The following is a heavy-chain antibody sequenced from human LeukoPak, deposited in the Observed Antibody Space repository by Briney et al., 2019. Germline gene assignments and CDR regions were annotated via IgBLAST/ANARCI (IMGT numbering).Heavy chain of an antibody. CDR1: GGSISSGGYY. CDR3: ARYWDTAMVPDY. V-gene: IGHV4-31*03. J-gene: IGHJ4*02. D-gene: IGHD5-18*01. Sequence: SETLSLTCTVSGGSISSGGYYWSWIRQHPGKGLEWIGYIYYSGSTYYNPSLKSRVTISVDTSKNQFSLKLSSVTAADTAVYYCARYWDTAMVPDYWGQGTLVTVSS. CDR2: IYYSGST.